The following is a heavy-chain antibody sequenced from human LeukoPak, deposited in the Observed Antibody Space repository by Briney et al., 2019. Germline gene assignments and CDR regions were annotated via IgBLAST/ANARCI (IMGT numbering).Heavy chain of an antibody. D-gene: IGHD3-10*01. CDR1: GFTFSSYG. V-gene: IGHV3-30*02. J-gene: IGHJ4*02. CDR3: AKDLWYYGSGSYFDY. CDR2: IRYDGSNK. Sequence: PGGSLRLSCAASGFTFSSYGMHWVRQAPGKGLEWVAFIRYDGSNKYYADSVKGRFTISRDNSKNTLYLQMNSLRAEDTAVYYCAKDLWYYGSGSYFDYWGQGTLVTVSS.